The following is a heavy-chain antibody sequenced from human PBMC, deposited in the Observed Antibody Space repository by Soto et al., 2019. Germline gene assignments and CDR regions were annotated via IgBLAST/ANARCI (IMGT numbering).Heavy chain of an antibody. CDR3: ARVRYSFNGGSCYGPPMDA. Sequence: SETLSLTCTVSGGSISSGGYYWSWIRQNPGKGLEWIGYISYSGSTYYNPSLKSRVTISGDTSKNQFSLKLSSVTAADTAVYYCARVRYSFNGGSCYGPPMDAWCKGTTVTVSS. CDR1: GGSISSGGYY. D-gene: IGHD2-15*01. CDR2: ISYSGST. V-gene: IGHV4-31*03. J-gene: IGHJ6*03.